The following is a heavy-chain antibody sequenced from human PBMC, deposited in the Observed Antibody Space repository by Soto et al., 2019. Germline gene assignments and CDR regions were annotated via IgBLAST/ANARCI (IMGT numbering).Heavy chain of an antibody. D-gene: IGHD2-2*01. Sequence: DSVKVSCKASAYSFTTYHIHWVRQAPGQGLEWMGLINPDAGATNYAQRFQGRLRLTRDTSTSTVYMELRSLRFGDTAVYYCARGDIVLVPASEGNWFDPWGQGTLVTVSS. J-gene: IGHJ5*02. CDR3: ARGDIVLVPASEGNWFDP. CDR2: INPDAGAT. V-gene: IGHV1-46*01. CDR1: AYSFTTYH.